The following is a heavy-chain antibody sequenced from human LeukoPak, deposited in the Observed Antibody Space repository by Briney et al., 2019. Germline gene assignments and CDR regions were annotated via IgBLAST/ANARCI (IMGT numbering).Heavy chain of an antibody. CDR2: INQDGSEE. CDR1: GFTFSNYW. Sequence: PGGSLRLSCATSGFTFSNYWMSWVRQAPGKGLEWVANINQDGSEEYYVDFVRGRFTISRDNAKNSLHLQMNSLRAEDTDVYYCARPYDSNRDHSGYGYWGRGTLVTVSS. V-gene: IGHV3-7*02. CDR3: ARPYDSNRDHSGYGY. J-gene: IGHJ4*02. D-gene: IGHD5-12*01.